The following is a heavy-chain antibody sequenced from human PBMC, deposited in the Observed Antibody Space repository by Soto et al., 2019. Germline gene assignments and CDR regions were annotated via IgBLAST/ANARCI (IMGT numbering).Heavy chain of an antibody. CDR3: VRSVPAATWAYNGMDV. CDR1: GGSVEGSSC. Sequence: QVRLKESGPGLVKPSGTLSLTCAVSGGSVEGSSCWSWVRQAPGKGLEWIGEIYHSGTFNYNPSLASRVSVSVDKSTNQFSLILNSVTAADTAVYYCVRSVPAATWAYNGMDVWGQGTTVTVSS. J-gene: IGHJ6*02. CDR2: IYHSGTF. D-gene: IGHD2-15*01. V-gene: IGHV4-4*02.